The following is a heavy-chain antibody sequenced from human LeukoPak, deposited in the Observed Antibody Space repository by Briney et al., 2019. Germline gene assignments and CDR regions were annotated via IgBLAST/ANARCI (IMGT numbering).Heavy chain of an antibody. V-gene: IGHV4-59*12. CDR3: ARDRYVYDSSGYYYYFDY. Sequence: SETLSLTCTVSGGSISSYYWSWIRQPPGHGLEWIGYIYYSGSTNYNPSLKSRVTISVDTSKNQFSLKLSSVTAADTAVYYCARDRYVYDSSGYYYYFDYWGQGTLVTVSS. J-gene: IGHJ4*02. CDR1: GGSISSYY. D-gene: IGHD3-22*01. CDR2: IYYSGST.